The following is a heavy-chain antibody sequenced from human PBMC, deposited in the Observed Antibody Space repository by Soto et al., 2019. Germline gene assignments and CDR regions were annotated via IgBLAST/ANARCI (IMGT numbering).Heavy chain of an antibody. CDR3: AKQAPCSNSWYEIDH. D-gene: IGHD6-13*01. J-gene: IGHJ4*02. CDR1: GFTFSSYG. Sequence: EVQLLESGGGLVQPGGSLRLSCAASGFTFSSYGINWVRQAPGKGLEWVSGISGSGDSTHYADSVKGRFTISRDNSKNTLYLQMNSLRAEDTAVYYCAKQAPCSNSWYEIDHWGQGTLVTVSS. CDR2: ISGSGDST. V-gene: IGHV3-23*01.